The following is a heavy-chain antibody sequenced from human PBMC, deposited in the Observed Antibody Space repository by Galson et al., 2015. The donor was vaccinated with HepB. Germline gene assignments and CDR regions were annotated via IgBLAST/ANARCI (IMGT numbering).Heavy chain of an antibody. Sequence: SVKVSCKASGGTFSRYTISWVRQAPGQGLEWMGRIIPMLDITNYAQKLQGRVTITADKSTSTVYMELSSLRSDDTAVYFCAREDDRGIVGATDDYYYGMDVWGQGTTVTVSS. CDR1: GGTFSRYT. J-gene: IGHJ6*02. V-gene: IGHV1-69*04. D-gene: IGHD1-26*01. CDR3: AREDDRGIVGATDDYYYGMDV. CDR2: IIPMLDIT.